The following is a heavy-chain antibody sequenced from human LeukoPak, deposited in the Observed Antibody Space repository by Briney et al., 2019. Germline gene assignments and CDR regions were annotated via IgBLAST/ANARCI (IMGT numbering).Heavy chain of an antibody. CDR1: GGSISSGDYY. D-gene: IGHD5-12*01. Sequence: SETLSLTCTVSGGSISSGDYYWSWIRQPPGKGLEWIGYIYYSGSTYYNPSLKSRVTISVDTSKNQFSLKLSSVTAADTAVYYSARVGYSGYENLVFWFDPWGQGTLVTVSS. J-gene: IGHJ5*02. CDR2: IYYSGST. V-gene: IGHV4-30-4*01. CDR3: ARVGYSGYENLVFWFDP.